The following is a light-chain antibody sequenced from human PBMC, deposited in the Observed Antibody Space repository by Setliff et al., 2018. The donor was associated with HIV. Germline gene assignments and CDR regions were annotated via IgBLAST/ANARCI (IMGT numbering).Light chain of an antibody. CDR3: CSNTGSNTYV. J-gene: IGLJ1*01. V-gene: IGLV2-23*01. CDR1: SGDVGRYNL. CDR2: QAS. Sequence: QSVLTQPASVSGSPGQSTTISCTGTSGDVGRYNLVSWCQQQPGKPPKLMIYQASKRPSGVSNRFSGSKSGNTASLTISGLQAEDEADYYCCSNTGSNTYVFGTGT.